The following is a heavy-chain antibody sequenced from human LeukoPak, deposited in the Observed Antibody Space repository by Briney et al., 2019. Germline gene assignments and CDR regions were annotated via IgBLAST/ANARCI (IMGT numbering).Heavy chain of an antibody. J-gene: IGHJ4*02. CDR3: ARSPLGYSGAYYFDY. D-gene: IGHD5-12*01. Sequence: SETLSLTCTVSRGSISGSIRSYYWSWLRQPPGKGLEWIGYISSSGSVNDNPSLRSRVTISVDTSKNQFFLNLSSVSAADTAVYYCARSPLGYSGAYYFDYWGQGTLVTVSP. V-gene: IGHV4-4*09. CDR1: RGSISGSIRSYY. CDR2: ISSSGSV.